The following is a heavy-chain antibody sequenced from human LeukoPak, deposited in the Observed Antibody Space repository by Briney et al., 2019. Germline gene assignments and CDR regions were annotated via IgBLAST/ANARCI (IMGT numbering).Heavy chain of an antibody. V-gene: IGHV1-3*01. J-gene: IGHJ6*02. D-gene: IGHD3-22*01. CDR3: AREDAQGSSGYPYYYGMDV. CDR2: INAGNGNT. CDR1: GYTFTSYG. Sequence: ASVKVSCKASGYTFTSYGISWVRQAPGQGLEWMGWINAGNGNTKYSQKFQGRVTITRDTSASTAYMELSSLRSEDTAVYYCAREDAQGSSGYPYYYGMDVWGQGTTVTVSS.